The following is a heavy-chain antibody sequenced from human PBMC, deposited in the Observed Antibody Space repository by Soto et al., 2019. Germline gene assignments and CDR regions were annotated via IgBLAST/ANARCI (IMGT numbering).Heavy chain of an antibody. D-gene: IGHD3-10*01. CDR2: IYYSGST. J-gene: IGHJ4*02. V-gene: IGHV4-28*01. Sequence: QVQLQESGPGLVKPSDTLSLTCAVSGYSISRSNWWGWIRQPPGKGLEWIGYIYYSGSTYYNPSLKSRVTMSVDTSKNQFSLKLSSVTAVDTAVYYCARTLTSYGSGSYYNPYFDYWGQGTLVTVSS. CDR3: ARTLTSYGSGSYYNPYFDY. CDR1: GYSISRSNW.